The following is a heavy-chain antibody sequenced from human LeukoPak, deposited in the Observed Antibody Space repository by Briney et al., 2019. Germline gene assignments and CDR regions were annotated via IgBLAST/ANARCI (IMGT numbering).Heavy chain of an antibody. J-gene: IGHJ4*02. CDR1: GFTFSTYS. V-gene: IGHV3-48*04. CDR3: AREGPYSGTIFDY. Sequence: GGSLRLSCAASGFTFSTYSMNWVRQAPGKGLGWFSYISSSSSTTYYADSVKGRFTIPRDNAKNSPYLQMNSLRAEDTAVYYCAREGPYSGTIFDYWGQGTLVTVSS. D-gene: IGHD1-26*01. CDR2: ISSSSSTT.